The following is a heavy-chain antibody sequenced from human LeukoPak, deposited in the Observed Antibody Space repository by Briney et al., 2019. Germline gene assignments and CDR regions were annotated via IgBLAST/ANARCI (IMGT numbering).Heavy chain of an antibody. V-gene: IGHV3-30*03. J-gene: IGHJ4*02. Sequence: PGGSLRLSCAASGFTFSIYGMHWVRQAPGKGLEWVALISYDGSNEYYADSVRGRFTISRDNSRFTLYMQMNSLRAEDTAVYYCARAMAPHSGSYPLDYWGQGTLVTVSS. CDR2: ISYDGSNE. CDR1: GFTFSIYG. CDR3: ARAMAPHSGSYPLDY. D-gene: IGHD1-26*01.